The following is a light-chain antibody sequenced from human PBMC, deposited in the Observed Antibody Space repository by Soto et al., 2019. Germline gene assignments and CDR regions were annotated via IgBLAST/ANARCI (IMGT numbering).Light chain of an antibody. V-gene: IGLV2-14*01. CDR3: TSYTSSSTNYV. J-gene: IGLJ1*01. Sequence: QSALTQPASVSGSPGQSITISCTGTSSDIGGYNYVSWYQQHPGKAPKLMIYEVSNRPSGVSNRFSGSKSGNTVSLTISGLQAEDEADYYCTSYTSSSTNYVFGTGTKLTVL. CDR1: SSDIGGYNY. CDR2: EVS.